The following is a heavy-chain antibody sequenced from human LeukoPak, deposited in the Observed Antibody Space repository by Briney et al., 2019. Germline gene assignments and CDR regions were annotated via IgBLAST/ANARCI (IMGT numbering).Heavy chain of an antibody. CDR2: INHSGST. D-gene: IGHD6-6*01. V-gene: IGHV4-34*01. CDR3: ARRRRSNSSHDY. Sequence: SETLSLTCAVYGGSFSGYFWSWIRQAPGKGLDWIGEINHSGSTNYNPSLKSRVSILVDTSKSQFSLKLSSVTAADTAVYYCARRRRSNSSHDYWGQGTLVTVSS. J-gene: IGHJ4*02. CDR1: GGSFSGYF.